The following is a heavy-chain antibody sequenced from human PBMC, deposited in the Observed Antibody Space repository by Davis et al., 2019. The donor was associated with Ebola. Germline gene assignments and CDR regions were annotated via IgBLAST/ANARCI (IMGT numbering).Heavy chain of an antibody. CDR3: ARDWAGLDV. CDR2: ISGGSSRK. V-gene: IGHV3-48*01. CDR1: GFTFSNYD. Sequence: GESLKISCAASGFTFSNYDMNWVRQAPGKGLEWVSNISGGSSRKSYADSVKGRFTISRDNAKNSLYLQMNSLRVEDTAVYYCARDWAGLDVWGRGTTVTVSS. D-gene: IGHD3-16*01. J-gene: IGHJ6*04.